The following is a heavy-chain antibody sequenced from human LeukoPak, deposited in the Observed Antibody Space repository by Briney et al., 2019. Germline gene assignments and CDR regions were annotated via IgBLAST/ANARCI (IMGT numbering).Heavy chain of an antibody. D-gene: IGHD2-2*02. CDR1: GYTFTSYD. V-gene: IGHV1-8*03. J-gene: IGHJ5*02. CDR2: MNPNSGNT. CDR3: ARADFLYTGLAVATATRYTRMVTWFDP. Sequence: GASVKVSCKASGYTFTSYDINWVRQATGQGLEWMGWMNPNSGNTGYAQKFQGRVTITRNTSISTAYMELSSLRSDDTAIYYCARADFLYTGLAVATATRYTRMVTWFDPWGQATLVTVSS.